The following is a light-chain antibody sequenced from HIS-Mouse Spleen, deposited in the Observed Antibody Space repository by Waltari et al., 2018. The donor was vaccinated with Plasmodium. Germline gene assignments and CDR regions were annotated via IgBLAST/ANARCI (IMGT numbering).Light chain of an antibody. J-gene: IGLJ3*02. CDR2: EDS. CDR1: ALPKKY. V-gene: IGLV3-10*01. CDR3: YSTDSSGNHRV. Sequence: SYELTQPPPVSVSPGQTARITCSGDALPKKYAYWYQQKSRQAPVLVIYEDSKRPSGIPERFSGSSSGTMATLTISGAQVEDEADYYCYSTDSSGNHRVFGGGTKLTVL.